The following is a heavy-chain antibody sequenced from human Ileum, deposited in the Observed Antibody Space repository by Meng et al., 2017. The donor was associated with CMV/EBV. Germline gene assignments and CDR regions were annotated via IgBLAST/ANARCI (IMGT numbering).Heavy chain of an antibody. V-gene: IGHV3-48*03. Sequence: GESLKISCRASGFTFSSYEINWVRQAPGKGLEWVSYISSSGGGTTIYYTDSVKGRFTISRDNTKNSVYLQMNRLRPEDTAVYYCARYGVGATLVSAFDSWGQGTMVTVSS. J-gene: IGHJ3*02. CDR3: ARYGVGATLVSAFDS. D-gene: IGHD1-26*01. CDR2: ISSSGGGTTI. CDR1: GFTFSSYE.